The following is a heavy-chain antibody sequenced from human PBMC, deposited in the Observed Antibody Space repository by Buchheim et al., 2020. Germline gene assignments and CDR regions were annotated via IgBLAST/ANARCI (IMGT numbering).Heavy chain of an antibody. Sequence: ELQLVESGGGLVQSGGSLRLSCEPSGAASGFTVSSNYMSWFRQAPGKGLEWVSIIYISGTTDYADSVKGRFSISRDNSKTTLYLQMNSLRAEDTAVYYCARGCVSASCYVYWGQGTL. D-gene: IGHD2-2*01. CDR3: ARGCVSASCYVY. J-gene: IGHJ4*02. CDR1: GFTVSSNY. V-gene: IGHV3-66*01. CDR2: IYISGTT.